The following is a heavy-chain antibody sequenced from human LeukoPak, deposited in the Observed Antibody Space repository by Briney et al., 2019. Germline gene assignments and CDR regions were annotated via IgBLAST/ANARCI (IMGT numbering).Heavy chain of an antibody. V-gene: IGHV1-69*05. CDR3: AATSIIFNWFDP. CDR1: GGSFGDYA. J-gene: IGHJ5*02. D-gene: IGHD1-14*01. Sequence: SVKVSCKASGGSFGDYAIIWVRQAPGHGLEWMGRSVPMSDTKDYAQKFQGRVTFTTDESTTTAHMELSNLSPEDTAVYYCAATSIIFNWFDPWGQGTLVTVSS. CDR2: SVPMSDTK.